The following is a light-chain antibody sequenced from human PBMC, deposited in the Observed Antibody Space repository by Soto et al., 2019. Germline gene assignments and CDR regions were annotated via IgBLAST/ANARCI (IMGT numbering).Light chain of an antibody. J-gene: IGLJ1*01. CDR3: SSHTSSSTSYV. CDR2: GVS. V-gene: IGLV2-14*01. CDR1: SSDVGGYNY. Sequence: QSALTQPASVSGSPGQSITISCTGTSSDVGGYNYVSCYQQHPSKAPKLIIYGVSNPPSAVSNRFSGSKSANTASLTISGLQAEDEADYYCSSHTSSSTSYVFGTGTKVTVL.